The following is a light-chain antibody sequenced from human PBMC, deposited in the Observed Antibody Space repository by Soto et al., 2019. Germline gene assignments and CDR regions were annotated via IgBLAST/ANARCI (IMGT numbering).Light chain of an antibody. Sequence: EIVLTQSPGTLSLSPGERATLSCRASQSVSSSYLAWYQQKPGQAPRLLIYGASSRATGIPDRFSGSGSGTDFTLTISRLEPEDFAVYYCQQYGISLCTFGQGTKVEIK. J-gene: IGKJ1*01. V-gene: IGKV3-20*01. CDR2: GAS. CDR1: QSVSSSY. CDR3: QQYGISLCT.